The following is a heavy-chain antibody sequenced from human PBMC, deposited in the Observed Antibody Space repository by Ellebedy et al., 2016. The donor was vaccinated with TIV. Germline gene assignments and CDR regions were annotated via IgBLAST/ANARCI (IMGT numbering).Heavy chain of an antibody. CDR2: INHSGST. CDR1: GGSFSGYY. D-gene: IGHD1-1*01. J-gene: IGHJ3*02. Sequence: SETLSLXCAVYGGSFSGYYWSWIRQPPGKGLEWIGEINHSGSTNYNPSLKSRVTISVDTSKNQFSLKLSSVTAEDTAVYYCATELAWDNAFDIWGQGTMVTVSS. CDR3: ATELAWDNAFDI. V-gene: IGHV4-34*01.